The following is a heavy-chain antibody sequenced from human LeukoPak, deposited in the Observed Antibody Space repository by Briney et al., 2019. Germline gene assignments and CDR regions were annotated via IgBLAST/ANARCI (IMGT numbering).Heavy chain of an antibody. CDR1: GFTFSSYS. J-gene: IGHJ6*02. V-gene: IGHV3-48*01. CDR2: ISGSSRPI. D-gene: IGHD5-24*01. CDR3: AREMAYFYYGMDV. Sequence: GGSLRLSCAASGFTFSSYSMNWVRQAPGRGLEWVSYISGSSRPIYYADSVKGRFTISRDNAKNSLYLQMNSLRAEDTAVYYCAREMAYFYYGMDVWGQGTTVTVSS.